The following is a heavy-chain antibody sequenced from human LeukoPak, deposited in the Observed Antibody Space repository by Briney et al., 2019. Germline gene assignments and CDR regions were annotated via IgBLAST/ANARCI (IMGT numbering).Heavy chain of an antibody. V-gene: IGHV1-18*01. CDR2: ISAYNGNT. CDR1: GYTFTSYG. CDR3: ARFRLLRYFDWSDY. J-gene: IGHJ4*02. Sequence: ASVKVSCKASGYTFTSYGISWVRQAPGQGLEWMGWISAYNGNTNYAQKLQGRVTITTDTSTRTAYMELRSLRSDDTAVYYCARFRLLRYFDWSDYWGQGTLVTVSS. D-gene: IGHD3-9*01.